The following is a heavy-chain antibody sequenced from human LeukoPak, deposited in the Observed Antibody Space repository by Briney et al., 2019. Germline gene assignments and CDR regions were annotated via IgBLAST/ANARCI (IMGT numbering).Heavy chain of an antibody. CDR3: AKGNRYYSNYIN. CDR1: GFTFSSYA. D-gene: IGHD4-11*01. J-gene: IGHJ4*02. CDR2: ISGSGGST. Sequence: GGSLRLSCAASGFTFSSYAMSWVRQAPGKGLEWVSAISGSGGSTYYADSVKGRFTISRDNSKNTLYLQMNSLRAEDAAVYYCAKGNRYYSNYINWGQGTLVTVSS. V-gene: IGHV3-23*01.